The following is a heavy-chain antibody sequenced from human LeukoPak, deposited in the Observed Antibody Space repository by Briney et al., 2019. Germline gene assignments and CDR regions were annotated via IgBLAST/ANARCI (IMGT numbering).Heavy chain of an antibody. D-gene: IGHD4-17*01. CDR3: ARGATVTSGYYYYYYYMDV. Sequence: SETLSLTCTVSGGSISSYYWSWIRQPPGKGLEWVGDIYYSGSTNYNPSLKSRVTISVDTSKNQFSLKLSSVTAADTAVYYCARGATVTSGYYYYYYYMDVWGKGTTATVSS. J-gene: IGHJ6*03. CDR2: IYYSGST. V-gene: IGHV4-59*01. CDR1: GGSISSYY.